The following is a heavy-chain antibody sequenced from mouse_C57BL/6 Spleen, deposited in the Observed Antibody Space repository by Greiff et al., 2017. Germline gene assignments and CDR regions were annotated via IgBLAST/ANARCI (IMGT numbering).Heavy chain of an antibody. CDR3: AIITTVVAGNFDV. J-gene: IGHJ1*03. Sequence: EVQLQQSGPELVKPGASVKISCKASGYTFTDYYMNWVKQSHGKSLEWIGDINPNNGGTSYNQKFKGKATLTVDKSSSTAYMELRSLTSEDSAVYYCAIITTVVAGNFDVWGTGTTVTVSS. CDR1: GYTFTDYY. CDR2: INPNNGGT. V-gene: IGHV1-26*01. D-gene: IGHD1-1*01.